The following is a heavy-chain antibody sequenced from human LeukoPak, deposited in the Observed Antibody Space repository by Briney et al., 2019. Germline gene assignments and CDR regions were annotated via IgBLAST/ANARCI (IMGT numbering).Heavy chain of an antibody. J-gene: IGHJ4*02. CDR3: ARGGYDSGSYYKGPLYYFDY. D-gene: IGHD3-10*01. Sequence: PGGSLRLSCAASGFTVSSNYMSWVRQAPGKGLEWVSLIYSGGATYYTDSVKGRFTISRDNSKNTLYLQMNSLRADDTAVYYCARGGYDSGSYYKGPLYYFDYWGQGTLVTVSS. CDR2: IYSGGAT. CDR1: GFTVSSNY. V-gene: IGHV3-53*01.